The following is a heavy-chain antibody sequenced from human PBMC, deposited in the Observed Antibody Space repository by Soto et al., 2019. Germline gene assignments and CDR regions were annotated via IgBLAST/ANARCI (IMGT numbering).Heavy chain of an antibody. J-gene: IGHJ5*02. Sequence: GASVKVSCKASGGTFSSYAISWVRQAPGQGLEWMGGIIPIFGTANYAQKFQGRVTITADESTSTAYMELSSLRSEDTAVYYCAREVVRVAGTRWFDPWGQGTLVTVSS. D-gene: IGHD6-19*01. CDR3: AREVVRVAGTRWFDP. V-gene: IGHV1-69*13. CDR1: GGTFSSYA. CDR2: IIPIFGTA.